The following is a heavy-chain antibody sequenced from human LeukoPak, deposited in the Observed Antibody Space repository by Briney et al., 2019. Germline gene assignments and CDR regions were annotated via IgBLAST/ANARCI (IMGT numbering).Heavy chain of an antibody. CDR3: ARGTQGLRYFDWFPPDDAFDI. V-gene: IGHV4-59*01. CDR1: GGSISSYY. D-gene: IGHD3-9*01. CDR2: IYYSGST. J-gene: IGHJ3*02. Sequence: PSETLSLTCTVSGGSISSYYWSWIRQPPGKGLEWIGYIYYSGSTNYNPSLKSRVTISVDTSKNQFSLKLSSVTAADTAVYYCARGTQGLRYFDWFPPDDAFDIWGQGTMVTVSS.